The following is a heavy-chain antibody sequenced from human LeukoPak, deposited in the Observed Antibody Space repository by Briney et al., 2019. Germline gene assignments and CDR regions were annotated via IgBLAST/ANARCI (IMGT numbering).Heavy chain of an antibody. J-gene: IGHJ6*03. Sequence: GGSLRLSCAASGFTFSDYYMSWIRQAPGKGLEWVSYISSSGSTIYYADSVKGRFTISRDNAKNSLYLQINSLRAEDTAVYYCARELSYSSGWPNYYYYYYMDVWGKGTTVTISS. D-gene: IGHD6-19*01. CDR3: ARELSYSSGWPNYYYYYYMDV. CDR2: ISSSGSTI. V-gene: IGHV3-11*04. CDR1: GFTFSDYY.